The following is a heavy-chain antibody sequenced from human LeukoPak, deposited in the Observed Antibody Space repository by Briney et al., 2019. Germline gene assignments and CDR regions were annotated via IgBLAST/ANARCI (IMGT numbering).Heavy chain of an antibody. CDR3: AREGGLMEWLSGYGMDV. V-gene: IGHV1-18*01. CDR1: GYTFTSYG. CDR2: ISAYNGNT. J-gene: IGHJ6*02. Sequence: GASVKVSCKASGYTFTSYGISWVRQAPGQGLEWMGWISAYNGNTNYAQKLQGRVTMTTDTSTSTAYMELRSLRSDDTAVYYCAREGGLMEWLSGYGMDVWGQGNTVTVSS. D-gene: IGHD3-3*01.